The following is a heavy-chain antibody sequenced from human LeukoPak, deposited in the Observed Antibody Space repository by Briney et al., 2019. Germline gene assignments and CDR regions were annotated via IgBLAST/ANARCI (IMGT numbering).Heavy chain of an antibody. CDR2: IKQDGSKK. V-gene: IGHV3-7*04. Sequence: PGGSLRLSCGASGFKFSDFWVGWVRQAPGKGLEWVADIKQDGSKKYYVDSLKGRVTISRDNAKNSLYLQMNNVGVDDTAEYYCVRDDDYGFDYWGQGTLLTVSS. D-gene: IGHD3-16*01. CDR3: VRDDDYGFDY. CDR1: GFKFSDFW. J-gene: IGHJ4*02.